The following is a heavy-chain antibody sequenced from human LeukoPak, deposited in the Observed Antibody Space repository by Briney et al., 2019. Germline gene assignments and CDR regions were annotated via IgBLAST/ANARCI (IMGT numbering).Heavy chain of an antibody. D-gene: IGHD6-13*01. CDR2: IYTSGST. Sequence: PSETLSLTCTVSGGSISSYYWSWIRQHAGKGLEWIGRIYTSGSTNYTPSLKSRVTMSVDTSKNQFSLKLSSVTAADTAVYYCARNKRISSSWQKDAFDIWGQGTMVTVSS. CDR1: GGSISSYY. CDR3: ARNKRISSSWQKDAFDI. V-gene: IGHV4-4*07. J-gene: IGHJ3*02.